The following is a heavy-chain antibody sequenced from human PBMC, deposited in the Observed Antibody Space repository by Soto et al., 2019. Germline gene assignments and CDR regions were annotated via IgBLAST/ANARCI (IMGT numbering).Heavy chain of an antibody. Sequence: ASVKVSCKASGYTFTGYYIHWVRQAPGQGLEWMGWINPNSGGTNYAQKFQGRFTISRDNAKDSLYLQMNSLRAEDTALYYCAKVVRAAAVTDAFDIWGQGAMVTVSS. CDR3: AKVVRAAAVTDAFDI. CDR2: INPNSGGT. D-gene: IGHD6-13*01. J-gene: IGHJ3*02. V-gene: IGHV1-2*02. CDR1: GYTFTGYY.